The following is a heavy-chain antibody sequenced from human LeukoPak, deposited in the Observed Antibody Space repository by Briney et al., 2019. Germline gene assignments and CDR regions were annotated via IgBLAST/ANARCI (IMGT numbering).Heavy chain of an antibody. V-gene: IGHV5-51*01. CDR1: GYSFTSYW. CDR3: ARHTREYSRYNWFDP. Sequence: PGESLKTSCKGSGYSFTSYWIGWVRQMPGKGLEWMGIIYPGDSDTRYSPSFQGQVTISADKSISTAYLQWSSLKASDTAMYYCARHTREYSRYNWFDPWGQGTLVTVSS. CDR2: IYPGDSDT. J-gene: IGHJ5*02. D-gene: IGHD6-6*01.